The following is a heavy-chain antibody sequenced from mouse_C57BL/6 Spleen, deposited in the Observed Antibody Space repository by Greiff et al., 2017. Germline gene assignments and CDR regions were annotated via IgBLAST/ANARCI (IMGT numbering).Heavy chain of an antibody. CDR3: ADHYYGSSLYFDV. CDR2: IHPNSGST. J-gene: IGHJ1*03. V-gene: IGHV1-64*01. D-gene: IGHD1-1*01. CDR1: GYTFTSYW. Sequence: VQLQQPGAELVKPGASVKLSCKASGYTFTSYWMHWVKQRPGQGLEWIGMIHPNSGSTNYNEKFKSKATLTVDKSSSTAYMQLSSLTSEDSAVYYCADHYYGSSLYFDVWGTGTTVTVSS.